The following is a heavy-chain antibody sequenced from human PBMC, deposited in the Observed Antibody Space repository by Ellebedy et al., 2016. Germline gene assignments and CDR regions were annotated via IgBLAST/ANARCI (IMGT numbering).Heavy chain of an antibody. J-gene: IGHJ4*02. CDR2: IYWNDDK. CDR1: GFSLSTSGVG. Sequence: SGPTLVKPTQTLTLTCTFSGFSLSTSGVGVGWICRPPGKALEWLALIYWNDDKRYSPSLKSRLTVTKDTSKNQVVLTLTNMDPVDTATYYCAHLPAGPSMFYFDYWGQGTLVTVSS. D-gene: IGHD2-2*01. CDR3: AHLPAGPSMFYFDY. V-gene: IGHV2-5*01.